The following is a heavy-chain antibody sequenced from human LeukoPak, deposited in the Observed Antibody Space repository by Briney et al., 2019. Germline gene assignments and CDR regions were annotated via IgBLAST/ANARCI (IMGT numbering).Heavy chain of an antibody. Sequence: SETLSLTCTVSGGSISSSSYYWGWIRQPPGKGLEWIGSIYYSGSTYYNPSLKSRVTISVDTSKNQFSLKLSSVTAADTAVYYCARRYCSSTSCQRGYYYMDVWGKGTTVTVSS. V-gene: IGHV4-39*01. J-gene: IGHJ6*03. CDR3: ARRYCSSTSCQRGYYYMDV. D-gene: IGHD2-2*01. CDR1: GGSISSSSYY. CDR2: IYYSGST.